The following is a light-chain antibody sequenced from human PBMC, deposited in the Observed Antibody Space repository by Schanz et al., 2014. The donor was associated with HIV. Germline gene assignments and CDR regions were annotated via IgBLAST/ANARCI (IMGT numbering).Light chain of an antibody. CDR1: SSDVGGYNY. CDR2: DVS. V-gene: IGLV2-14*01. Sequence: QSVLTQPASVSGSPGQSITISCTGTSSDVGGYNYVSWYQQHPGKAPKLMIYDVSNRPSGVSNRFSGSKSGNTASLTISGLQTEDEAYYYCASCTISNTWVFGGGTKLTVL. J-gene: IGLJ3*02. CDR3: ASCTISNTWV.